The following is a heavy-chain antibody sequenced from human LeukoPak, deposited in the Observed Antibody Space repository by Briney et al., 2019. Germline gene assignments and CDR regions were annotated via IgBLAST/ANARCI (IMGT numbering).Heavy chain of an antibody. Sequence: GGTLRLSCAASGFTFSSYGMSWVRQAPGKGLEWVSAISGSGGSTYYADSVKGRFTISRDNSKNTLYLQMNSLRAEDTAVYYCAKDLMEYSSGWYPFDYWGQGTLVTVSS. V-gene: IGHV3-23*01. J-gene: IGHJ4*02. CDR3: AKDLMEYSSGWYPFDY. CDR1: GFTFSSYG. D-gene: IGHD6-19*01. CDR2: ISGSGGST.